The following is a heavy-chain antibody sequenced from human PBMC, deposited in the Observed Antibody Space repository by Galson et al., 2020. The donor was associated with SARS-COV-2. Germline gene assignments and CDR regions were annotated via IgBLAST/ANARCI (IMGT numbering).Heavy chain of an antibody. J-gene: IGHJ4*02. CDR2: INPSGGST. V-gene: IGHV1-46*01. CDR1: GYTFTSYY. CDR3: ARDGGIAVAGRQNYFDY. Sequence: ASVKVSCKASGYTFTSYYMHWVRQAPGQGLEWMGIINPSGGSTSYAQKFQGRVTMTRDTSTSTVYMELSSLRSEDTAVYYCARDGGIAVAGRQNYFDYWGQGTLVTVSS. D-gene: IGHD6-19*01.